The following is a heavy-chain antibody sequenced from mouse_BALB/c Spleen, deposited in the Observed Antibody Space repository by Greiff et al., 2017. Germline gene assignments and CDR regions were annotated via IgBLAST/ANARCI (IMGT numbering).Heavy chain of an antibody. D-gene: IGHD1-1*02. V-gene: IGHV14-3*02. Sequence: VQVKQSGAELVKPGASVKLSCTASGFNIKDTYMHWVKQRPEQGLEWIGRIDPANGNTKYDPKFQGKATITADTSSNTAYLQLSSLTSEDTAVYYCARLWSYAMDYWGQGTSVTVSS. CDR1: GFNIKDTY. J-gene: IGHJ4*01. CDR3: ARLWSYAMDY. CDR2: IDPANGNT.